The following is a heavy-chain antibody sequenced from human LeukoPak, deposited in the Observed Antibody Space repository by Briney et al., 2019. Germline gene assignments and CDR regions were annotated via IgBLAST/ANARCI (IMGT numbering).Heavy chain of an antibody. CDR1: GYSISSGYY. CDR3: ARRGGRPARYYYDSSGYHVAFDY. V-gene: IGHV4-38-2*01. D-gene: IGHD3-22*01. J-gene: IGHJ4*02. Sequence: SETLSLTCAVSGYSISSGYYWGWIRQPPGKGLEWIGSIYHSGSTYYNPSLKSRVTISVGTSKNQFSLKLSSVTAADTAVYYCARRGGRPARYYYDSSGYHVAFDYWGQGTLVTVSS. CDR2: IYHSGST.